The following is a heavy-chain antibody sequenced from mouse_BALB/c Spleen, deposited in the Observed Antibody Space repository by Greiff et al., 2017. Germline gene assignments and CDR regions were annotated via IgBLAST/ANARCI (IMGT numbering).Heavy chain of an antibody. CDR1: GFTFSSYY. V-gene: IGHV5-6-2*01. Sequence: EVKVVESGGGLVKLGGSLKLSCAASGFTFSSYYMSWVRQTPEKRLELVAAINSNGGSTYYPDTVKGRFTISRDNAKNTLYLQMSSLKSEDTALYYCARLYGNYWAMDYWGQGTSVTVSS. J-gene: IGHJ4*01. D-gene: IGHD2-1*01. CDR3: ARLYGNYWAMDY. CDR2: INSNGGST.